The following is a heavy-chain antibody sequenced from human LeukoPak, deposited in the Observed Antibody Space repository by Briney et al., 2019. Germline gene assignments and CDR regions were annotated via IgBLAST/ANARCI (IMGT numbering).Heavy chain of an antibody. V-gene: IGHV1-69*13. CDR2: IIPIFGTA. CDR3: ARGYEMTVLDY. CDR1: AGTFSSYA. Sequence: ASVKVSCKASAGTFSSYAISWVRQAPGQGLEWMGGIIPIFGTANYAQKFQGRVTITADESTSTAYMELSSLRSEDTAVYYCARGYEMTVLDYWGQGTLVTVSS. J-gene: IGHJ4*02. D-gene: IGHD5-24*01.